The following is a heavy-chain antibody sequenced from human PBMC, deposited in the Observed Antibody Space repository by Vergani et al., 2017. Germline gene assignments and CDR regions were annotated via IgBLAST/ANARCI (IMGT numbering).Heavy chain of an antibody. CDR1: GFSLNTRGVS. D-gene: IGHD1-7*01. J-gene: IGHJ6*03. CDR2: IYWNADQ. V-gene: IGHV2-5*04. CDR3: VYRKTECGTTGXFYPFYYYYYMDV. Sequence: QITLKESGPTLVKPTQTLTLTCTFSGFSLNTRGVSVAWIRQPPGKALDWPTLIYWNADQHYSPSLNNTVTITKDTSKNQVVLTMTNMDYVDTGTYYCVYRKTECGTTGXFYPFYYYYYMDVWGKGTTVTVSS.